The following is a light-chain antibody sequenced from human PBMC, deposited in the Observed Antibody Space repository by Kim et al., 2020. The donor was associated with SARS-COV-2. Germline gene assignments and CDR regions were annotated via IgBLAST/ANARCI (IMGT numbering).Light chain of an antibody. Sequence: GQTVTISCSGRSSNVGNNPVPWFQQVPGTAPKLLMSNDNQRPSGVPDRFSASKSGTSASLAISGLQSEDEAVYYCGSWDDSLSGRVFGGGTQLTVL. J-gene: IGLJ3*02. CDR3: GSWDDSLSGRV. CDR1: SSNVGNNP. CDR2: NDN. V-gene: IGLV1-44*01.